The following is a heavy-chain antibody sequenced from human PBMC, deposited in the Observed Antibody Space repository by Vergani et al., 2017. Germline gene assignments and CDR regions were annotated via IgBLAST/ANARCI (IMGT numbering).Heavy chain of an antibody. CDR1: GGSISSSNW. D-gene: IGHD3-10*01. Sequence: QVQLQQWGAGLLKPSGTLSLTCAVSGGSISSSNWWSWDRQPPGKGLEWIGEIYHSGSTNYNPSLKSRVTISVDKSKNQFSLKLSSVTAADTAVYYCARDVGTTYYYGSGSQENWCDPWGQGTLVTVSS. V-gene: IGHV4-4*02. CDR2: IYHSGST. CDR3: ARDVGTTYYYGSGSQENWCDP. J-gene: IGHJ5*02.